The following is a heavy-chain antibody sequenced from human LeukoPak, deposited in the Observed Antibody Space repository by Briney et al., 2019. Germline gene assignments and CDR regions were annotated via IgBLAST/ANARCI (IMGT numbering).Heavy chain of an antibody. CDR3: ASRRGSNRPFDY. CDR2: ISDDSNYI. D-gene: IGHD1-26*01. Sequence: GGSLRLSCAASGFTFSTYSGNWIRQAPGKGLERVSSISDDSNYIFYADSVKGRFTISRDNAKNSLYPQMNSLTAEDSAVYYCASRRGSNRPFDYWGQGTLVTVSS. CDR1: GFTFSTYS. J-gene: IGHJ4*02. V-gene: IGHV3-21*01.